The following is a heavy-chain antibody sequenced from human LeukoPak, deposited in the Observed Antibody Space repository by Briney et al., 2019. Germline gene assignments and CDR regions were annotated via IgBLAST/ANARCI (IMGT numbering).Heavy chain of an antibody. D-gene: IGHD4-17*01. CDR1: GDSISSSSYY. J-gene: IGHJ4*02. CDR2: MFYSGST. V-gene: IGHV4-61*05. CDR3: ARGSDFGDY. Sequence: PSETLSLTCTVSGDSISSSSYYWGWIRQPPGKGLEWIGYMFYSGSTNYNPSLKSRVTISINTSRNQFSLRLSSVTAADTAVYYCARGSDFGDYWGQGTLVTVSS.